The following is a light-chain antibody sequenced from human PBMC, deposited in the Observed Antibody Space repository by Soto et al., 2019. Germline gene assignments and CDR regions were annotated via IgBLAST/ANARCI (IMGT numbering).Light chain of an antibody. CDR3: MQGTHWPYT. V-gene: IGKV2-30*01. CDR1: QSLVYSDGNTY. J-gene: IGKJ2*01. Sequence: DVVMTQSPLSLPVTLGQPASISCRSNQSLVYSDGNTYLSWFQQRPGQSPRRLTYKVSNRDSGVPDRFSGSVSGTDFTLKISRVEAEDVGVYYCMQGTHWPYTFGQGTKLEIK. CDR2: KVS.